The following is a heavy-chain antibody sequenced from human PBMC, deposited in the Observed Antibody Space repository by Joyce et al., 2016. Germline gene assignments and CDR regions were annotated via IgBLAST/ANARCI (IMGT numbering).Heavy chain of an antibody. CDR1: GYTFTNYA. CDR3: VRGRAVDQDV. J-gene: IGHJ6*02. D-gene: IGHD3-10*01. CDR2: NTAGNGNT. Sequence: QVQLVQSGAEVKKPGASVKFSCKAFGYTFTNYAIHWVRQAPGQRLEWKGWNTAGNGNTKYSGRIEGRFTITRDTSARTAYMELSNLRDEDTSVYYCVRGRAVDQDVWGQGTTVTVSS. V-gene: IGHV1-3*01.